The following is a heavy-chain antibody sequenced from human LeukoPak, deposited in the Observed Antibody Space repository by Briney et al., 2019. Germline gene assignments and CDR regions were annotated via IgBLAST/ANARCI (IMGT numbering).Heavy chain of an antibody. CDR3: AKGRTPDLSNYLDY. V-gene: IGHV3-30*18. J-gene: IGHJ4*02. Sequence: GGSLRLSCAASGFTFSSYGMHWVRQAPGKGLEWVAVISYDGRNKYYADSVKGRFTISRDNSKNTLYLQMNSLRAEDTAVYYCAKGRTPDLSNYLDYWGQGTPVTVSS. CDR2: ISYDGRNK. D-gene: IGHD1-14*01. CDR1: GFTFSSYG.